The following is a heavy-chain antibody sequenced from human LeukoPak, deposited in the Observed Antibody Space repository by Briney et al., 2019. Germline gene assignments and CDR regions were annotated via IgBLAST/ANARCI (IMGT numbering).Heavy chain of an antibody. Sequence: GGSLRLSCAASGFTFSNYAMSWVRQAPGKGLEWVSVIYSGGSTYYADSVKGRFTISRDNSKNTLYLQMNSLRGEDTAVYYCARILGTYYYGLDVWGQGTTVTVSS. CDR3: ARILGTYYYGLDV. CDR2: IYSGGST. J-gene: IGHJ6*02. CDR1: GFTFSNYA. D-gene: IGHD3-16*01. V-gene: IGHV3-53*01.